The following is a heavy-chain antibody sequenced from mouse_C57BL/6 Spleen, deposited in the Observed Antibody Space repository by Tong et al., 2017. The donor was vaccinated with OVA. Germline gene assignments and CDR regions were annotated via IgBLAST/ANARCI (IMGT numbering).Heavy chain of an antibody. CDR1: GFNIKDDY. CDR3: TSNWENFAY. J-gene: IGHJ3*01. CDR2: IDPENGDT. D-gene: IGHD4-1*02. V-gene: IGHV14-4*01. Sequence: EVQLQESGAELVRPGASVKLSCTASGFNIKDDYMHWVKQRPEQGLEWIGWIDPENGDTEYASKFQGKATITADTSSNTAYLQLSSLTSEDTAVYYCTSNWENFAYWGQGTLVTVSA.